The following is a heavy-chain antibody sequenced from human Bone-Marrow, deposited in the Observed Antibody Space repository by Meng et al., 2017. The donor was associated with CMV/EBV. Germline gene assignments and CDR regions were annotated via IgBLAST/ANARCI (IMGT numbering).Heavy chain of an antibody. CDR3: ARDLLVGVGSSTSLYYYYGMDV. CDR1: GFTFSSYR. D-gene: IGHD2-2*01. CDR2: INSDGSST. J-gene: IGHJ6*02. V-gene: IGHV3-74*01. Sequence: GGSLRLSCAASGFTFSSYRVHWVRQAPGKGLVWVSRINSDGSSTSYADSVKGRFTISRDNAKNTLYLQMTSLRAEDTAVYYCARDLLVGVGSSTSLYYYYGMDVWGQGTTVTVSS.